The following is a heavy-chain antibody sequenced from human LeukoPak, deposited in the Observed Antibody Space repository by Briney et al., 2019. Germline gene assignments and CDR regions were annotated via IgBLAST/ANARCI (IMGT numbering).Heavy chain of an antibody. D-gene: IGHD2-2*01. Sequence: SETLSLTCTVSGGSISSYYWSWIRQPPGKGLEWIGYIYYSGSTNYNPSLKSRVTISVDTSKNQFSLKLSSVTAADTAVYYCARHVVSGITGGSIDYWGQGTLVTVSS. J-gene: IGHJ4*02. CDR3: ARHVVSGITGGSIDY. CDR2: IYYSGST. CDR1: GGSISSYY. V-gene: IGHV4-59*08.